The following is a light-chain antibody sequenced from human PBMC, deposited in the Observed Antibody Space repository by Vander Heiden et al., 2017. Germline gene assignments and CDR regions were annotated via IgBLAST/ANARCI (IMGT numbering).Light chain of an antibody. Sequence: SYELTQPPSVSVSPGQTARITCSGDALPKQYAYLYQQKPGQAPVLVIFKDSERHAGTPERFSGSTSGTTTTLTIRGVQAEDEVDDYCQSADSRGTGYVVFGGGTKLTVL. J-gene: IGLJ2*01. CDR3: QSADSRGTGYVV. CDR1: ALPKQY. CDR2: KDS. V-gene: IGLV3-25*03.